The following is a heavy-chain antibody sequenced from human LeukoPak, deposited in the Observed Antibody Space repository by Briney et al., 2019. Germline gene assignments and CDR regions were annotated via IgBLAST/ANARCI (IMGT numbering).Heavy chain of an antibody. CDR3: SSLGMIVLQGAFDI. V-gene: IGHV3-53*01. Sequence: GGSLRLSCTVSGFTVSSNSMSWVRQAPGKGLEWVSFIYSDNTHYSDSVKGRFTISRDNSKNTLYLQMNSLRAEDTAVYYCSSLGMIVLQGAFDIWGQGTMVTVSS. D-gene: IGHD3-22*01. J-gene: IGHJ3*02. CDR1: GFTVSSNS. CDR2: IYSDNT.